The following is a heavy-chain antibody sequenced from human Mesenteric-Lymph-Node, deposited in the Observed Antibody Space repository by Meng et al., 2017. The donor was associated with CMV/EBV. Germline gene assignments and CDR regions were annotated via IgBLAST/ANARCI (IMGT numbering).Heavy chain of an antibody. J-gene: IGHJ4*02. CDR2: ISSSGSTI. V-gene: IGHV3-48*03. CDR1: GFTFSSYE. D-gene: IGHD2-15*01. CDR3: ARGGCSGGTCYTGISDFDY. Sequence: GGSLRLSCAASGFTFSSYEMNWVRQAPGKGLEWVSYISSSGSTIYYADSVKGRFTISRDNAKNSLYLQMNSLRPEDTAVYYCARGGCSGGTCYTGISDFDYWGQGTLVTVSS.